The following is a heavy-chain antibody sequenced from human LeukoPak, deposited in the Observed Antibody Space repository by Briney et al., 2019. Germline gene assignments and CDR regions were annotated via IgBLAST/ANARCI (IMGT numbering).Heavy chain of an antibody. V-gene: IGHV3-23*01. CDR2: ISGSGIYT. D-gene: IGHD3-22*01. J-gene: IGHJ5*02. CDR1: GFSFSSYG. CDR3: AKLVAMIVEDWFDP. Sequence: PGGSLRLSCAASGFSFSSYGMSWVRQAPGKGLEWVSGISGSGIYTYYADSVKGRFTISRDNSKNMLYLQVNSLGAEDTAVYYCAKLVAMIVEDWFDPWGQGTLVTVSS.